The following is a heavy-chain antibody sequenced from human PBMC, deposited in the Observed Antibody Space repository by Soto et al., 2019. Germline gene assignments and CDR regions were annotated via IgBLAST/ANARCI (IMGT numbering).Heavy chain of an antibody. V-gene: IGHV4-30-4*01. D-gene: IGHD3-9*01. CDR1: GASVSSGDYF. CDR2: IYNIGNT. Sequence: QVQLQESGPGLVRPSQTLSLTCSVSGASVSSGDYFWSWIRQAPGQGLEFLGYIYNIGNTHYNPSLKSRLAISLDTSKNKFSLKLNSVTVVDTAVYFCVRGGHFDILTGYAFDPWGQGTLVTVSS. CDR3: VRGGHFDILTGYAFDP. J-gene: IGHJ5*02.